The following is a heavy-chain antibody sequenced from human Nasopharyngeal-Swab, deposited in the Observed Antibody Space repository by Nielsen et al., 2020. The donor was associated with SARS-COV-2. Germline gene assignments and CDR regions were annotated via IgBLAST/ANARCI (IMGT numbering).Heavy chain of an antibody. J-gene: IGHJ6*02. CDR3: ARVPTMEVMYYYYGMDV. V-gene: IGHV3-11*06. Sequence: GESLKISCAASGFTFSDYYMSWIRQAPGKGLEWVSYISSSSSYTNYADSVKGRFTISRDNAKNTLYLQMNSLRAEDTAVYYCARVPTMEVMYYYYGMDVWGQGTTVTVSS. CDR1: GFTFSDYY. CDR2: ISSSSSYT. D-gene: IGHD3-10*01.